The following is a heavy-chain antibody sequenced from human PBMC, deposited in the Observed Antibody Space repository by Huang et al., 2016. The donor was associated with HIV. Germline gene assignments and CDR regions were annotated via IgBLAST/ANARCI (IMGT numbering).Heavy chain of an antibody. CDR1: GFTFNKYA. J-gene: IGHJ4*02. CDR2: ISGNGNKT. CDR3: TVLLDY. Sequence: EVKVLESGGGLVQPGGSLRLSCVASGFTFNKYAMSWVRQVPGNGVAWVSLISGNGNKTYYADSVKGRFTISRDNSKNTVYLQMNSLRAEDAALYHCTVLLDYWGQGTPVTVSS. V-gene: IGHV3-23*01.